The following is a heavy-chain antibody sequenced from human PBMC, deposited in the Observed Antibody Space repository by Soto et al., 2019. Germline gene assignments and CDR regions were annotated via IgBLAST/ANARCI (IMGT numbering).Heavy chain of an antibody. V-gene: IGHV4-34*01. CDR3: ATPLTGPWYFDY. CDR1: GGSFSTYY. Sequence: SETLSLTCAVYGGSFSTYYWSWIRQPPGKGLEWIGEVNHSGSTNYNPSLKSRVTISVDTSKNQFSLKLTSVTAADTAVYYCATPLTGPWYFDYWGQGTLVTVSS. J-gene: IGHJ4*02. D-gene: IGHD3-10*01. CDR2: VNHSGST.